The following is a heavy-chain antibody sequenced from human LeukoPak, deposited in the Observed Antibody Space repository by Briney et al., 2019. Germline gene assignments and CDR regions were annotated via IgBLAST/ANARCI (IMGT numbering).Heavy chain of an antibody. V-gene: IGHV3-23*01. CDR3: AKVGPLVVTAIRLYYFDY. CDR2: ISGSGGST. Sequence: GGSLRLSCAASGFTFSSYAMSWVRQAPGKGLEWVSPISGSGGSTYYADSVKGRFTISRDNSKNTLYLQMNNLRAEDTAVYYCAKVGPLVVTAIRLYYFDYWGQGTLVTVSS. D-gene: IGHD2-21*02. CDR1: GFTFSSYA. J-gene: IGHJ4*02.